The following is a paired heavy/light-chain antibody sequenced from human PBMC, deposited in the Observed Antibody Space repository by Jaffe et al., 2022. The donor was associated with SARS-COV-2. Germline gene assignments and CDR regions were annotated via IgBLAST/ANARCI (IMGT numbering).Heavy chain of an antibody. J-gene: IGHJ4*02. CDR1: GGSINRGRYY. Sequence: QVQLQESGPGLVKPSQTLSLTCTVSGGSINRGRYYWSWIRQPAGERPEWIGRIYSSGTTNYNPSLKSRVSISVDTSKNQFSLKLNSMTAADTAVYYCARDRPGGASDSWGQGTLVTVSS. D-gene: IGHD1-26*01. CDR3: ARDRPGGASDS. CDR2: IYSSGTT. V-gene: IGHV4-61*02.
Light chain of an antibody. CDR2: WAS. J-gene: IGKJ2*01. CDR1: QSVLYSSDNKNY. Sequence: DIVMTQSPDSLAVSLGERATINCKSSQSVLYSSDNKNYLGWYQQKPGQPPKLLIYWASTRESGVPDRFSGSGSGTDFTLTISSLQAEDVAVYYCQQYYSIPYIFGQGTKLEIK. CDR3: QQYYSIPYI. V-gene: IGKV4-1*01.